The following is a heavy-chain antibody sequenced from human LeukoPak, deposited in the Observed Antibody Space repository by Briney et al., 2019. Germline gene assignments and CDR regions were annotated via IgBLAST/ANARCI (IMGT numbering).Heavy chain of an antibody. CDR1: GGSISSGDYL. J-gene: IGHJ2*01. Sequence: SETLSLTCTVSGGSISSGDYLWSWIRQPPGKGLEWIGYIYYSGSTYYNPSLKSRVTISLDTSKNQFSLKLTSVTAADTAVYFCATGLVYFDLWGRGTLVTVSS. CDR3: ATGLVYFDL. CDR2: IYYSGST. V-gene: IGHV4-30-4*01.